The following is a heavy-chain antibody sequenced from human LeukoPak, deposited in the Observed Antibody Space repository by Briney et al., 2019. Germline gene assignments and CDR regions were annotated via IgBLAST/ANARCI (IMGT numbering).Heavy chain of an antibody. V-gene: IGHV3-21*01. CDR2: IISSSSSI. J-gene: IGHJ4*02. CDR1: GFTISSYS. Sequence: PGGSLRLSCAASGFTISSYSMNWVRQAPGKGLEWVSSIISSSSSIYYADSVKGRFTISRDNAKNSLFLQMNSLRAEDTAVYYCAKGFYSDVSYWGQGTLVTVSS. D-gene: IGHD3-16*01. CDR3: AKGFYSDVSY.